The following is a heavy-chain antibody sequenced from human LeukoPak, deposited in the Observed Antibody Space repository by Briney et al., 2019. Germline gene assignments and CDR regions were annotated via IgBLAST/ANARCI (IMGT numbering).Heavy chain of an antibody. V-gene: IGHV3-53*01. CDR2: IYSGGST. J-gene: IGHJ3*02. D-gene: IGHD2/OR15-2a*01. Sequence: GGSLRLSCAASGFTVSSNYMSWVRQAPGKGLEWVSVIYSGGSTYYADTVKGRFTISRDNSKNTLYLQMNSLRAEDTAVYYCARDNRITSDAFDIWGQGTMVTVSS. CDR1: GFTVSSNY. CDR3: ARDNRITSDAFDI.